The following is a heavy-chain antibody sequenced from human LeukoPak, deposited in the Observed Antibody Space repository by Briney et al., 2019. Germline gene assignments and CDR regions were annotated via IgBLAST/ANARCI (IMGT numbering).Heavy chain of an antibody. CDR3: ARGFLGYDSSDYAFSYY. Sequence: ASVKVSCKASGYTFTSYDINWVRQATGQGLEWMGWMNPNNGNTGYAQRFQGRVTLTRDTSISTAYMELSSLRSEDTAVYYCARGFLGYDSSDYAFSYYWGQGTLVTASS. D-gene: IGHD3-22*01. CDR2: MNPNNGNT. J-gene: IGHJ4*02. V-gene: IGHV1-8*01. CDR1: GYTFTSYD.